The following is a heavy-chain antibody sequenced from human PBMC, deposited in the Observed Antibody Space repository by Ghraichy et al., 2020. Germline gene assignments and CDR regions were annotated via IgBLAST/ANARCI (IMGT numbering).Heavy chain of an antibody. J-gene: IGHJ4*02. V-gene: IGHV4-61*01. CDR2: IYYSGST. CDR1: GGSVSSGSYY. Sequence: SETLSLTCTVSGGSVSSGSYYWSWIRQPPGKGLEWIGYIYYSGSTNYNPSLKSRVTISVDTSKNQFSLKLSSVTAADTAVYYCARDEGIAVAGKASFDYWGQGTLVTVSS. D-gene: IGHD6-19*01. CDR3: ARDEGIAVAGKASFDY.